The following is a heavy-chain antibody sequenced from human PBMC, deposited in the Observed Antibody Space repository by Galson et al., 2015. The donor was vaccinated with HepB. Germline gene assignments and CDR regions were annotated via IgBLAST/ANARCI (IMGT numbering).Heavy chain of an antibody. D-gene: IGHD3-22*01. CDR2: IYPGDSDT. V-gene: IGHV5-51*01. J-gene: IGHJ2*01. Sequence: QSGAEVKKPGESLKISCKGSGYSFTSYWIGWVRQMPGKGLEWMGIIYPGDSDTRYSPSFQGQVTISADKSISTAYLQWSSLKASDTAMYYCARFLPYYYDSSGYYRVGRLGYFDLWGRGTLVTVSS. CDR3: ARFLPYYYDSSGYYRVGRLGYFDL. CDR1: GYSFTSYW.